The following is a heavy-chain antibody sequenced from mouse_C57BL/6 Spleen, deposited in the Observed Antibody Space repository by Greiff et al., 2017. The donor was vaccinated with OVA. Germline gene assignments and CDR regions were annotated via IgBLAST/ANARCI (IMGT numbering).Heavy chain of an antibody. CDR3: ARNGGAYGGDAWFAY. V-gene: IGHV2-2*01. CDR1: GFSLTSYG. Sequence: VQLQQSGPGLVQPSQSLSITCTVSGFSLTSYGVHWVRQSPGKGLEWLGVLWSGGSTDYNAAFISRLSISKDNSKSQVFFKMNSLQADDTAIYYCARNGGAYGGDAWFAYWGQGTLVTGSA. D-gene: IGHD1-1*02. J-gene: IGHJ3*01. CDR2: LWSGGST.